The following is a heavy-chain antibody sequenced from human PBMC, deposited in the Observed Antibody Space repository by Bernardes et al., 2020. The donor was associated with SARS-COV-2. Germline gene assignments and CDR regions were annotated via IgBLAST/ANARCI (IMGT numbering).Heavy chain of an antibody. CDR3: TRHIPPFYYGSGSYSPGMDV. Sequence: SETLSLTCAVSGGSISSSNWWRCVRQPPGKGLEWIGEIFHSGNTNYNPSLKSRVTISVDKSKNQFSLRLNSVTAADTAVYYCTRHIPPFYYGSGSYSPGMDVWGQGTTVTVSS. J-gene: IGHJ6*02. D-gene: IGHD3-10*01. V-gene: IGHV4-4*02. CDR2: IFHSGNT. CDR1: GGSISSSNW.